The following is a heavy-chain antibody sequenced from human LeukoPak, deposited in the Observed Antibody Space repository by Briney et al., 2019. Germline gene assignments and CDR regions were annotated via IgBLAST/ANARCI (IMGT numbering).Heavy chain of an antibody. D-gene: IGHD6-13*01. V-gene: IGHV3-21*01. Sequence: GGSLRLSCAASGFTFSSYSMNWVRQAPGKGLEWVSSISSSSSYMYYADSVKGRFTISRDNAKNSLYLQMNSLRAEDTAVYYCARGGQQLVTYFDYWGQGTLVTVSS. CDR1: GFTFSSYS. CDR3: ARGGQQLVTYFDY. J-gene: IGHJ4*02. CDR2: ISSSSSYM.